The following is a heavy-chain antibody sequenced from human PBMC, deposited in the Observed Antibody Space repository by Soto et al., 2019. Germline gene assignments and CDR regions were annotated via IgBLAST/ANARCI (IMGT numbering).Heavy chain of an antibody. Sequence: GASVKVSCKASGYTFTSYGISWVRQAPGQGLEWMGIINPSGGSTSYAQKFQGRVTMTRDTSTSTVYMELSSLRSEDTAVYYCARGNVYDSSGYVPDVDYWGQGTLVTVSS. D-gene: IGHD3-22*01. CDR1: GYTFTSYG. V-gene: IGHV1-46*01. CDR2: INPSGGST. CDR3: ARGNVYDSSGYVPDVDY. J-gene: IGHJ4*02.